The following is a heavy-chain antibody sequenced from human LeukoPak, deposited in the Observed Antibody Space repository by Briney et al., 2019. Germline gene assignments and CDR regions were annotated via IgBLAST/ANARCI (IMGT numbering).Heavy chain of an antibody. CDR1: GYTFTSYA. Sequence: SVKVSCKASGYTFTSYAISWVRQAPGQGLEWMGGIIPIFGTANYAQKFQGRVTITTDESTSTAYMELSSLRSEDTAVYYCARGTYYDILTGYANLDYWGQGTLVTVSS. V-gene: IGHV1-69*05. D-gene: IGHD3-9*01. J-gene: IGHJ4*02. CDR3: ARGTYYDILTGYANLDY. CDR2: IIPIFGTA.